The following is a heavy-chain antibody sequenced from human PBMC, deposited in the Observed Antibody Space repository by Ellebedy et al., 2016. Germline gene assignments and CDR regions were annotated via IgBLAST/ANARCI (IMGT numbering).Heavy chain of an antibody. J-gene: IGHJ4*02. CDR2: ISGTGITT. CDR3: RQGHYADY. CDR1: GFSFNTFF. V-gene: IGHV3-23*01. Sequence: GESLKISXAASGFSFNTFFMSWVRQAPGKGLEWVSGISGTGITTYYADSVEGRFSISRDNVKNILFLQMNNLRADDTAVYYCRQGHYADYWGQGTLVTVSS.